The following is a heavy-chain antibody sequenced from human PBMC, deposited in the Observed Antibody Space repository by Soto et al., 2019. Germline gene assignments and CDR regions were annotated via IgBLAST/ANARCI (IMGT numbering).Heavy chain of an antibody. CDR3: ARGGVPAATTIDY. CDR2: IIPIFGTA. D-gene: IGHD2-2*01. Sequence: SVKVSCKASGGTFSSYAISWVRQAPGQGLEWMGGIIPIFGTANYAQKFQGRVTITADESTSTAYMELSSLRSEDTAVYYCARGGVPAATTIDYWGQGTLVTVSS. J-gene: IGHJ4*02. CDR1: GGTFSSYA. V-gene: IGHV1-69*13.